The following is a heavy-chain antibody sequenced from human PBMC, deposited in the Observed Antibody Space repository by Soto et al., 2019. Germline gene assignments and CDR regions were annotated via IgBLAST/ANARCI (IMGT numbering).Heavy chain of an antibody. J-gene: IGHJ6*03. CDR2: IIPTVGTP. V-gene: IGHV1-69*08. Sequence: QAQLVQSGAEVKKPGSSVSVSCKASGDTFNTYSISWLRQAPGQGLEWMGRIIPTVGTPNYAQKFQGRVTISADKSTSTAYMVLTSLTSDDTAVYYCATDGGSIFSSAYNYFMDVWGKGTTVTVSS. D-gene: IGHD3-16*01. CDR3: ATDGGSIFSSAYNYFMDV. CDR1: GDTFNTYS.